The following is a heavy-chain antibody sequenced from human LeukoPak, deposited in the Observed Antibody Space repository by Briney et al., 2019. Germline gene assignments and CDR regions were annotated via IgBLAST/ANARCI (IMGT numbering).Heavy chain of an antibody. Sequence: GASVKVSCKASGYTFTSYGISWVRQAPGQGLEWMGWISAYNGSTNYAQKLQGRVTMTTDTSTSTAYMELRSLRPDDTAVYYCARGRKDYGDDHFDYWGQGTLVTVSS. CDR3: ARGRKDYGDDHFDY. D-gene: IGHD4-17*01. J-gene: IGHJ4*02. CDR2: ISAYNGST. CDR1: GYTFTSYG. V-gene: IGHV1-18*01.